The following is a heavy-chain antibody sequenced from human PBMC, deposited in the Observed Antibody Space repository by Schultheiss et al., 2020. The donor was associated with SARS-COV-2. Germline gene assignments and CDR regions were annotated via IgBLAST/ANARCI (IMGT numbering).Heavy chain of an antibody. Sequence: GGSLRLSCAASGFTFTNYGMHWVRQAPGKGLEWVALISYDGSNEYYGDSVKGRFTISRDNSKNTLYLQMNSLRTEDTAAYYCAVVAFTQVGAFDVWGQGTMVTVSS. D-gene: IGHD2-15*01. CDR1: GFTFTNYG. CDR2: ISYDGSNE. CDR3: AVVAFTQVGAFDV. J-gene: IGHJ3*01. V-gene: IGHV3-30*03.